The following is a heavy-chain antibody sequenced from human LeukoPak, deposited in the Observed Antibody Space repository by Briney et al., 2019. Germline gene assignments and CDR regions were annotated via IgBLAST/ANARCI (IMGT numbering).Heavy chain of an antibody. CDR2: IIPIFGTA. J-gene: IGHJ4*02. D-gene: IGHD2-8*01. CDR1: GGTFSSYA. CDR3: AKYASQLRAFDY. Sequence: SVKVSCKASGGTFSSYAISWVRQAPGQGLEWMGGIIPIFGTANYAQKFQGRVTITADKSTSTAYMELSSLRSEDTAVYYCAKYASQLRAFDYWGQGTLVTVSS. V-gene: IGHV1-69*06.